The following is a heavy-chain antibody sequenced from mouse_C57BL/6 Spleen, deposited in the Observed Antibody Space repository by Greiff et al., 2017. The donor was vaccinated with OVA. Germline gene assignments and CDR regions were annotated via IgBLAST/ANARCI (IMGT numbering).Heavy chain of an antibody. CDR2: INYDGSST. CDR3: ARASYDYDEGYFDY. J-gene: IGHJ2*01. Sequence: EVKVEESEGGLVQPGSSMKLSCTASGFTFSDYYMAWVRQVPEKGLEWVANINYDGSSTYYLDSLKSRFIISRDNAKNILYLQMSSLKSEDTATYYCARASYDYDEGYFDYWGQGTTLTVSS. V-gene: IGHV5-16*01. CDR1: GFTFSDYY. D-gene: IGHD2-4*01.